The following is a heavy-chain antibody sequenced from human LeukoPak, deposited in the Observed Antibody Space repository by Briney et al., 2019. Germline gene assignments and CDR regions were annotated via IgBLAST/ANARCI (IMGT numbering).Heavy chain of an antibody. CDR3: ARENLSGGSGRRDAFDI. CDR1: GGSISSYY. D-gene: IGHD3-10*01. J-gene: IGHJ3*02. V-gene: IGHV4-59*01. Sequence: PSETLSLTCTVSGGSISSYYWSWIRQPPGKGLEWIGYIYHSGSTNYNPSLKSRVTISVDTSKNQFSLKLSSVTAADTAVYYCARENLSGGSGRRDAFDIWGQGTMVTVSS. CDR2: IYHSGST.